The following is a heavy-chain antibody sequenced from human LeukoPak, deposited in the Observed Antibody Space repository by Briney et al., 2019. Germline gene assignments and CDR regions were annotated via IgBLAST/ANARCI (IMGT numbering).Heavy chain of an antibody. CDR1: GFTFSSNA. V-gene: IGHV3-23*01. J-gene: IGHJ4*02. D-gene: IGHD1-7*01. CDR3: TKLIGTNNY. Sequence: PGGSLRLSCTVSGFTFSSNAVTSDRQPPGKGLEWDSTISASGGSTFYADSVKGRFTISRDSSKNAQFLQLNSLRADDTAVYFCTKLIGTNNYWGQGTLVTVSS. CDR2: ISASGGST.